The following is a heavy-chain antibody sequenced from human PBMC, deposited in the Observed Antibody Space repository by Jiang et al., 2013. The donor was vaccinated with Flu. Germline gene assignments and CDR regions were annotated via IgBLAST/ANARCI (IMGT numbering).Heavy chain of an antibody. D-gene: IGHD5-18*01. Sequence: VQLLESGAELKKPGSSVKVSCKSSEDTFSSYAVSWVRQAPGQGLEWMGGIIPIFGTSDYAQKFQGRITFTAADSTSTAYMELSSLTSEDTAVYYCARGVGGYSYGYLLYWGQGTLVHRLL. J-gene: IGHJ4*02. V-gene: IGHV1-69*01. CDR3: ARGVGGYSYGYLLY. CDR1: EDTFSSYA. CDR2: IIPIFGTS.